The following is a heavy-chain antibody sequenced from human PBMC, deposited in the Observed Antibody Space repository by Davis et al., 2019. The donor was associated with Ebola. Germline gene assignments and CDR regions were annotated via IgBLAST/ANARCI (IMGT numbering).Heavy chain of an antibody. J-gene: IGHJ6*02. Sequence: SETLSLTCTVSDYSISSGYYWGWIRQPPGKGLEWIGYIYHSESSNYNPSLKSRVTISVDTSKNHFSLKLSSVTAADTAVYYCARDSRWLVPGTYYYYGMDVWGQGTTVTVSS. CDR3: ARDSRWLVPGTYYYYGMDV. CDR2: IYHSESS. V-gene: IGHV4-61*03. D-gene: IGHD6-19*01. CDR1: DYSISSGYY.